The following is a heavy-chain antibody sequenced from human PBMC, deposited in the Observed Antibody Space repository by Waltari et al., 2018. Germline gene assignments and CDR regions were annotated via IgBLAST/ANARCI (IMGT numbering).Heavy chain of an antibody. V-gene: IGHV1-3*01. CDR2: INADNGNT. CDR3: ARAYCINGVCYSGYYFDY. CDR1: GYTFTGYT. D-gene: IGHD2-8*01. J-gene: IGHJ4*02. Sequence: QVQLVQSGAEVKKPGASVKVSCKASGYTFTGYTIHWVRQAPGQGPEWMGWINADNGNTKYSQKFQGRVTITRDTSANTADMELSSLRSEDTAVYYCARAYCINGVCYSGYYFDYWGQGTLVTVSS.